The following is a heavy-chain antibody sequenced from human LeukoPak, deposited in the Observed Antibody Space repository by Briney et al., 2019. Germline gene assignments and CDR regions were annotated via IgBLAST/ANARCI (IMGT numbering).Heavy chain of an antibody. J-gene: IGHJ6*03. V-gene: IGHV3-30*02. D-gene: IGHD3-10*01. CDR1: GFTFSSYG. CDR3: ARDYYYGSGSYYYYMDV. Sequence: GRSLRLSCAASGFTFSSYGMHWVRQAPGKGLEWVAFIRYDGSNKYYADSVKGRFTISRDNSKNTLYLQMNSLRAEDTAVYYCARDYYYGSGSYYYYMDVWGKGTTVTISS. CDR2: IRYDGSNK.